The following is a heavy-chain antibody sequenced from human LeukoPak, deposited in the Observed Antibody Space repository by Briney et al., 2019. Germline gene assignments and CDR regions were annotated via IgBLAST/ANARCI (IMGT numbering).Heavy chain of an antibody. CDR1: GGSISSGGYY. CDR3: ARAVRYFDWLLFSGFDY. Sequence: SETLSLTCTVSGGSISSGGYYWSWIRQHPGKGLEWIGYIYYSGSTYYNPSLKSRVTISVDTSKNQISLELSSVTAADTAVYYCARAVRYFDWLLFSGFDYWGQGTLVTVSS. D-gene: IGHD3-9*01. V-gene: IGHV4-31*03. CDR2: IYYSGST. J-gene: IGHJ4*02.